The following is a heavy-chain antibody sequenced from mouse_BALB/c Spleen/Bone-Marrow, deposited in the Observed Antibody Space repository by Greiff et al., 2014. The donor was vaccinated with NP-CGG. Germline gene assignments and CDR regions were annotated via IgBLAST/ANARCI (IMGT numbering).Heavy chain of an antibody. J-gene: IGHJ2*01. V-gene: IGHV1-54*01. CDR1: GYAFTNYL. CDR3: ARFGRYYFDY. CDR2: INPGSGGA. Sequence: VKLMESGAELVRPGTAVNVSCKASGYAFTNYLIEWVKQRPGQGLEWIGVINPGSGGANYNEKFKDKATLTADKSSSTAYMQLSSLTSDDSAVYFCARFGRYYFDYWGQGTTLTVSS.